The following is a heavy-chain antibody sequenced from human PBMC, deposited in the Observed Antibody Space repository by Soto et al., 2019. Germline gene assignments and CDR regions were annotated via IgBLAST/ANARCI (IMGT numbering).Heavy chain of an antibody. J-gene: IGHJ4*02. CDR1: GYTFTSYG. Sequence: QVQLVQSGAEVKKPGASVKVSCKASGYTFTSYGISWVRQAPGQGLEWMGWISAYNGNTNYAQKLQGRVTMTTDTATSTAYREGRSLRSDGTAVYDWARGGGYDSVWGSYRYGSFDYWGQGTLVTVSS. D-gene: IGHD3-16*02. CDR3: ARGGGYDSVWGSYRYGSFDY. V-gene: IGHV1-18*04. CDR2: ISAYNGNT.